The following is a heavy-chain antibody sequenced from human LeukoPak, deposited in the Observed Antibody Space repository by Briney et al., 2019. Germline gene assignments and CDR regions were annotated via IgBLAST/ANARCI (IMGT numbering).Heavy chain of an antibody. Sequence: GGSLRLSCPASVFTFTNYRMTWVRQAPGKGLEWVSSISSTSGYIFYADSVQGRFTISRDNAKSSLYLQMNSLRAEDTAVYYCARENGDYADAFVIWGQGTMVTVSS. D-gene: IGHD4-17*01. V-gene: IGHV3-21*01. CDR1: VFTFTNYR. J-gene: IGHJ3*02. CDR3: ARENGDYADAFVI. CDR2: ISSTSGYI.